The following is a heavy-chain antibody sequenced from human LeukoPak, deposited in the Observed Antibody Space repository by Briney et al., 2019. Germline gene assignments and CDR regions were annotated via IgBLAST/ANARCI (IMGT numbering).Heavy chain of an antibody. CDR2: ISGSGSDI. J-gene: IGHJ4*01. D-gene: IGHD2-8*01. Sequence: GGSLRLSSVVSGFSISDSYMTWIRKTPGKGLEWLAYISGSGSDIYFADSVKGRFTISRDNAKNSLYLQMNSLRPEDTALYYCSTDPRLLMYWGHGTLVTVSS. CDR3: STDPRLLMY. CDR1: GFSISDSY. V-gene: IGHV3-11*01.